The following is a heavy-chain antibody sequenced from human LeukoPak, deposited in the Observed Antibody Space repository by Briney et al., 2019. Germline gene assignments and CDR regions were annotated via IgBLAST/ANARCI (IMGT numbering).Heavy chain of an antibody. CDR1: GYTFTSYD. V-gene: IGHV1-8*01. CDR2: MNPNSGNT. Sequence: ASVKVSCTASGYTFTSYDINWVRQATGQGLEWMGWMNPNSGNTGYAQKFQGRVTMTRNTSISTAYMELSSLRSEDTAVYYCARTYYYDSSGYYGWFDPWGQGTLVTVSS. D-gene: IGHD3-22*01. J-gene: IGHJ5*02. CDR3: ARTYYYDSSGYYGWFDP.